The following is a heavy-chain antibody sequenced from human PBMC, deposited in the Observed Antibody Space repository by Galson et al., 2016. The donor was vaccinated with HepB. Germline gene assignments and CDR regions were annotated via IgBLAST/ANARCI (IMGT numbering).Heavy chain of an antibody. CDR1: GDSVSSNSAG. J-gene: IGHJ4*02. Sequence: CAISGDSVSSNSAGWNWIRQSPSRGLEWLGRTFYRSNWQNHYAESVKSRITINPDTSKNQFSLQLSSVTPGGTAVYYCARSYLLGRGFGWWGQGTLVTVSS. CDR2: TFYRSNWQN. CDR3: ARSYLLGRGFGW. V-gene: IGHV6-1*01. D-gene: IGHD7-27*01.